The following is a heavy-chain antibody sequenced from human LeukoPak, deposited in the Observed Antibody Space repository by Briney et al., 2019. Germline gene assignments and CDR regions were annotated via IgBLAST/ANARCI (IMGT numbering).Heavy chain of an antibody. Sequence: PGGSLRLSCAASGFTFSSCGINWVRQAPGKGLEWVSFISSGSNYIYYADSVKGRFTISRDNAMNSLYLQMNSLRAEDTAVYYCARAGDNTTMVTQWGQGTLVTVSS. CDR1: GFTFSSCG. CDR2: ISSGSNYI. V-gene: IGHV3-21*01. J-gene: IGHJ4*02. CDR3: ARAGDNTTMVTQ. D-gene: IGHD5-18*01.